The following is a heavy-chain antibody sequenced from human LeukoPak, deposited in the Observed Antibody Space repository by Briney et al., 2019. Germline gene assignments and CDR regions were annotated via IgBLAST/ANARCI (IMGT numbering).Heavy chain of an antibody. CDR1: GYTFTSYY. CDR2: INPSGGST. J-gene: IGHJ4*02. D-gene: IGHD3-3*01. Sequence: ASLKVSCKASGYTFTSYYMHWVRQAPGQGLEWMGIINPSGGSTSYAQKFQGRVTMTRDTSTSTVYMELSSLRSEDTAVYYCARDPSYDFWSGSHFDYWGQGTLVTVSS. CDR3: ARDPSYDFWSGSHFDY. V-gene: IGHV1-46*01.